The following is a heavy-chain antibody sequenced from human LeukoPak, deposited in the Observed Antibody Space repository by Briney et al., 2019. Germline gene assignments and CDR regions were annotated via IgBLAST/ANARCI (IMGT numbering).Heavy chain of an antibody. D-gene: IGHD3-10*01. J-gene: IGHJ4*02. CDR3: AREGYYGSGSPPSLYFDY. Sequence: GGSLRLSCTASGFSFSGHWMHWVRQAPGKGLEWVAVTSSDLNVKLYADSVKGRFTISRDNSRSTLYLQMNSLRPEDTAIYYCAREGYYGSGSPPSLYFDYWGQGTLVTVSS. CDR2: TSSDLNVK. V-gene: IGHV3-30*03. CDR1: GFSFSGHW.